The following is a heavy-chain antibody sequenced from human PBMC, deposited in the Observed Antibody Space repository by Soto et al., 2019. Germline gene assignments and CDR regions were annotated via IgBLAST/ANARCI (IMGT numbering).Heavy chain of an antibody. CDR1: GFTFSSYE. Sequence: EVQLVESGGNLVQPGRSLRLSCAASGFTFSSYEFNWVRQAPGKGLEWLSYIGTSETNTYYAGSVKGRFTVSRDNAKNSVYLEMNSLRAEDTAIYHCAREEFNCGGDCFAFWGQGALVTVSS. J-gene: IGHJ4*02. CDR3: AREEFNCGGDCFAF. CDR2: IGTSETNT. V-gene: IGHV3-48*03. D-gene: IGHD2-21*01.